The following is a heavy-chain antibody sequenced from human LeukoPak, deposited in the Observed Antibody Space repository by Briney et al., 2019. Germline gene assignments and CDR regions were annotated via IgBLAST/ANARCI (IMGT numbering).Heavy chain of an antibody. J-gene: IGHJ3*02. CDR3: ARPANRGDAFDI. V-gene: IGHV5-51*01. D-gene: IGHD2/OR15-2a*01. CDR2: IYPGDSDT. CDR1: GYSFTSYW. Sequence: HGESLKISCKGSGYSFTSYWIGWVRQMPGKGLEWRGIIYPGDSDTRYSPSFQGQVTISADKSITTAYLQWSSLRASDTAMYYCARPANRGDAFDIWGQGTMVTVSS.